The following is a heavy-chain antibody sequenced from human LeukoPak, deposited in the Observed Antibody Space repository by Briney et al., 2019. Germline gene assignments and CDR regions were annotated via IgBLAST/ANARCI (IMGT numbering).Heavy chain of an antibody. CDR3: AKEVSDGMDV. V-gene: IGHV3-23*01. CDR2: ISGGSGSL. D-gene: IGHD2-8*01. J-gene: IGHJ6*02. Sequence: GGSLRLSCTASGFTFRNYAMSWVRQAPGEGLEWVSVISGGSGSLYYTDSVKGRFTISRDNSKNTLYLQMNSLRADDTAVYYCAKEVSDGMDVWGQGTTVTVSS. CDR1: GFTFRNYA.